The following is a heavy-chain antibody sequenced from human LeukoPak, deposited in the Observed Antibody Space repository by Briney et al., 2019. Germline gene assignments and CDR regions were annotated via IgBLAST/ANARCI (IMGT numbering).Heavy chain of an antibody. D-gene: IGHD1-26*01. CDR3: AKISGSYSRVFDY. CDR2: ISGSGGST. J-gene: IGHJ4*02. V-gene: IGHV3-23*01. Sequence: GGSLRLSCAASGFTFSAYAMSWVRQAPGKGLEWVSVISGSGGSTYYADSVKGRFTISRDNSKNTVYLQMNSLRAEDTAVYYCAKISGSYSRVFDYWGQGTLVTVSS. CDR1: GFTFSAYA.